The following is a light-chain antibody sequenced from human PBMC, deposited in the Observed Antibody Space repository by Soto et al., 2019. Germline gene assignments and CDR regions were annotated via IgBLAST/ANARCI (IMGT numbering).Light chain of an antibody. Sequence: QITQSPSTLSASVGDRVTITCRASQSISNRLAWYQQKPGKAPKVLIYYASSLEGGVPSRFSGRGSGTDFTLTISSPEPEDFAVYYCQQRSNWPLTFGGGTKVDIK. CDR1: QSISNR. J-gene: IGKJ4*01. V-gene: IGKV1-5*01. CDR3: QQRSNWPLT. CDR2: YAS.